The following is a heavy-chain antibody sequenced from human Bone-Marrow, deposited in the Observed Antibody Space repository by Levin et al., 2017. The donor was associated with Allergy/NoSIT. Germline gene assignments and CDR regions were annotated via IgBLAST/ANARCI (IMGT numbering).Heavy chain of an antibody. V-gene: IGHV3-9*01. CDR2: ISWNSGSI. CDR1: GFTFDDYA. CDR3: AKLTRSGSYY. D-gene: IGHD1-26*01. J-gene: IGHJ4*02. Sequence: SLKISCAASGFTFDDYAMHWVRQAPGKGLEWVSGISWNSGSIGYADSVKGRFTISRDNAKNSLYLQMNSLRAEDTALYYCAKLTRSGSYYWGQGTLVTVSS.